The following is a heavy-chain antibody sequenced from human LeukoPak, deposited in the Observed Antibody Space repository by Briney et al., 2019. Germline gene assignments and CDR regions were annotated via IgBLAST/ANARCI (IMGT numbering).Heavy chain of an antibody. Sequence: ASVKVSCKASGYTFTGYYMHWVRQAPGQGLEWMGWINPNSGGTNYAQKFQGRVTMTTDTSTSTAYMELRSLRSDDTAVYYCARVSYIVVVTAISGLLDYRGQGTLVTVSS. V-gene: IGHV1-2*02. D-gene: IGHD2-21*02. CDR2: INPNSGGT. CDR1: GYTFTGYY. J-gene: IGHJ4*02. CDR3: ARVSYIVVVTAISGLLDY.